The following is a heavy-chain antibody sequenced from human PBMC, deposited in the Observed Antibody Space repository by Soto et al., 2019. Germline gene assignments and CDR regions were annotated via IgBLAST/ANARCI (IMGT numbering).Heavy chain of an antibody. CDR1: GFTVSTNY. J-gene: IGHJ5*02. V-gene: IGHV3-53*02. Sequence: RLAQTGGGLIQPGGSLRLSCAASGFTVSTNYMGWVRQAPGKGLEWVSLINTGNSSFYADSVKGRFTISRDSSKNTLDLQMNSLRVEDTAVYYCVRVVAAAGTWGQGALVTVSS. CDR3: VRVVAAAGT. CDR2: INTGNSS. D-gene: IGHD6-13*01.